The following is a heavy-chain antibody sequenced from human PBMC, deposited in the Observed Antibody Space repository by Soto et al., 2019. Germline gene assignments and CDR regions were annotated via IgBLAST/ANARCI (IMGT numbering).Heavy chain of an antibody. Sequence: QITLKESGPTLVKPTQTLTLTCTFSGFHLSPSGWGGGWILQPPGKALEGLALIYWDDDKRYSPSLKSRLTIPKDTSKNQVVLTMTNMDPVDTATYYCAHSSPPGYSSSWYSGYFDYWGQGTLVTVSS. J-gene: IGHJ4*02. CDR3: AHSSPPGYSSSWYSGYFDY. CDR2: IYWDDDK. CDR1: GFHLSPSGWG. V-gene: IGHV2-5*02. D-gene: IGHD6-13*01.